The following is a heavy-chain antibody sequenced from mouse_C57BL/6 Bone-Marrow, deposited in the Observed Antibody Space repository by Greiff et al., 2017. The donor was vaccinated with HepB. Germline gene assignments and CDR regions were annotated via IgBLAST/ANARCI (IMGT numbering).Heavy chain of an antibody. CDR2: ILPGSGST. V-gene: IGHV1-9*01. Sequence: QVQLKESGAELMKPGASVKLSCKATGYTFTGYWIEWVKQSPGHGLEWIGEILPGSGSTNYNEKFKGKATFTADTSSNTAYMQLSSLTTEDSAIYICARGAIYYDYAGCAYWGEETLVSVSA. J-gene: IGHJ3*01. CDR1: GYTFTGYW. CDR3: ARGAIYYDYAGCAY. D-gene: IGHD2-4*01.